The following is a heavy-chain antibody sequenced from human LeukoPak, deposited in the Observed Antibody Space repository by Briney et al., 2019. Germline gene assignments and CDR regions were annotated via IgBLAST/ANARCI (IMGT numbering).Heavy chain of an antibody. V-gene: IGHV4-4*02. CDR1: GGSISRSNW. J-gene: IGHJ2*01. CDR2: IYDNGST. CDR3: ARDVGRYTYGYRPTELYWYFDL. Sequence: PSETLSLTCTVSGGSISRSNWWSWVRQSPGKGLEWIGEIYDNGSTNYKSSLKSRVTISVDKSKNQFFLNLSSVTAADTAVYYCARDVGRYTYGYRPTELYWYFDLWGRGTRVTVSS. D-gene: IGHD5-18*01.